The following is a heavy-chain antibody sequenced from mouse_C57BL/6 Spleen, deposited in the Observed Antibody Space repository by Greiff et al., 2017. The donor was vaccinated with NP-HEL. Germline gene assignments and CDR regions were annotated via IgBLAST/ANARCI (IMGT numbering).Heavy chain of an antibody. CDR3: ARPGNYLPWFAY. V-gene: IGHV5-17*01. CDR1: GFTFSDYG. D-gene: IGHD2-1*01. CDR2: FSRGSSTI. Sequence: EVQRVESGGGLVKPGGSLKLSCAASGFTFSDYGMHWVRQAPEKGLEWVAYFSRGSSTIYYADTVKGRFTISRDNAKNTLFLQMTSLRSEDTAMYSCARPGNYLPWFAYWGQGTLVTVSA. J-gene: IGHJ3*01.